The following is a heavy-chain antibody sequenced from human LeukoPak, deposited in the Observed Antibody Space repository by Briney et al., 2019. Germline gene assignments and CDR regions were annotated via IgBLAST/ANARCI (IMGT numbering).Heavy chain of an antibody. CDR2: INHSGST. V-gene: IGHV4-34*01. Sequence: SETLSLTCAVYGGSFSGYYWSWIRQPPGKGLEWIGEINHSGSTNCNPSLKSRVTISVDTSKNQFSLKLSPVTAADTAVYYCARFSSGWYGWFDPWGQGTLATVSS. CDR1: GGSFSGYY. D-gene: IGHD6-19*01. J-gene: IGHJ5*02. CDR3: ARFSSGWYGWFDP.